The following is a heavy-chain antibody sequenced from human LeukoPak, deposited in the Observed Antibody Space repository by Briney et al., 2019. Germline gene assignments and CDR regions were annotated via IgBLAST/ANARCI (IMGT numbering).Heavy chain of an antibody. CDR3: ARGRSGCFDY. V-gene: IGHV3-30-3*01. CDR1: GFTFSSYA. Sequence: GRSLRLSCAASGFTFSSYAMHWVRQAPGKGLDWVAVISSDGSNKYSSDSVKGRFTISRDNAKNSLYLQMNSLRAEDTAVYYCARGRSGCFDYWGQGTLVTVSS. D-gene: IGHD3-3*01. CDR2: ISSDGSNK. J-gene: IGHJ4*02.